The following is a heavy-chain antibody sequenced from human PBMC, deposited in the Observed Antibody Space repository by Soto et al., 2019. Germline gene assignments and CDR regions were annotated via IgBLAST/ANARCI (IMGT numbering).Heavy chain of an antibody. D-gene: IGHD1-1*01. CDR1: EFAFSSYS. V-gene: IGHV3-23*01. CDR3: VKAAETLTSGIVDF. Sequence: EVQLLESGGGLVQPGGSLRLSCAASEFAFSSYSMSWVRQAPGKGLEWVSVIIGSGDRTYYADSEKGRFTISRDNAENTVHMQMNSLRVEDTAVYYCVKAAETLTSGIVDFWGQGTLVTVSS. J-gene: IGHJ4*02. CDR2: IIGSGDRT.